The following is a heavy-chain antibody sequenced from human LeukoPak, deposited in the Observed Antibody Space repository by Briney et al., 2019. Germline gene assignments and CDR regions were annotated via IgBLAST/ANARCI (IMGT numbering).Heavy chain of an antibody. CDR2: ISGSGGST. D-gene: IGHD3-22*01. J-gene: IGHJ4*02. CDR3: AKMDHYDSSGYYLFDY. Sequence: GGSLRLSCAASGFTFSSYAMSWVRQALGKGLEWVSAISGSGGSTYYADSVKGRFTISRDNSKNTLYLQMNSLRAEDTAVYYCAKMDHYDSSGYYLFDYWGQGTLVTVSS. V-gene: IGHV3-23*01. CDR1: GFTFSSYA.